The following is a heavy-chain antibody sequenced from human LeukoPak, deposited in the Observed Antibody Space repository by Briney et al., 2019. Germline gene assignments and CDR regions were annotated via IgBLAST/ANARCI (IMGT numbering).Heavy chain of an antibody. D-gene: IGHD4-23*01. CDR3: AKEAMVVTLDY. CDR1: RFTYSSYG. V-gene: IGHV3-33*06. CDR2: IWYDGSNK. Sequence: GGSLRLSCAASRFTYSSYGMHWVRQAPGKGLEWVAVIWYDGSNKYYADSVKGRFTISRDNSKNTLYLQMNSLRAEDTAVYYCAKEAMVVTLDYWGQGTLVTVSS. J-gene: IGHJ4*02.